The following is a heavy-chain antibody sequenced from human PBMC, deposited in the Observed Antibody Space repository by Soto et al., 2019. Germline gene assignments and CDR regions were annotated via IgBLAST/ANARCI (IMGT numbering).Heavy chain of an antibody. J-gene: IGHJ6*03. D-gene: IGHD3-10*01. Sequence: QVQLQESGPGLVKPSETLSLTCTVSGGSISSYYWSWIRQPPGKGLEWIGYIYYSGSTNYNPSLKSRVTISVDTSKNQFSLKLSSVTAADTAVYYCARGDSHYYGSGSYYRYYMDVWGTGTTVTVSS. CDR2: IYYSGST. V-gene: IGHV4-59*01. CDR1: GGSISSYY. CDR3: ARGDSHYYGSGSYYRYYMDV.